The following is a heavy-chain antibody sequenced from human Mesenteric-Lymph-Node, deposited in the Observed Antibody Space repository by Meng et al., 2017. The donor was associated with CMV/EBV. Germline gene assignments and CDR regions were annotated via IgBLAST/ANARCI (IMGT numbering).Heavy chain of an antibody. CDR3: ARVKWGITGTT. CDR1: GFTFSSYA. V-gene: IGHV3-30*04. D-gene: IGHD1-20*01. CDR2: ISYDGSNK. Sequence: QGQLVEAGGGVVRPGRSLRLSCAASGFTFSSYAMHWVRQAPGKGLEWVAVISYDGSNKYYADSVKGRFTISRDNSKNTLYLQMNSLRAEDTAVYYCARVKWGITGTTWGQGTLVTVSS. J-gene: IGHJ5*02.